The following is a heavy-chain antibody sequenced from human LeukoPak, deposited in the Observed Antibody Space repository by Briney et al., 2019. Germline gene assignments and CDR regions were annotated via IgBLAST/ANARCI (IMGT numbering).Heavy chain of an antibody. Sequence: QPSETLSLTCTVSGGSISSSSYYWGWIRQPPGKGLEWIGSIYYSGSTYYNPSLKSRVTISVDTSKNQFSLKLSSVTAADTAVYYCARERAYYFDYWGQGTLVTVSS. J-gene: IGHJ4*02. V-gene: IGHV4-39*07. CDR3: ARERAYYFDY. CDR2: IYYSGST. CDR1: GGSISSSSYY.